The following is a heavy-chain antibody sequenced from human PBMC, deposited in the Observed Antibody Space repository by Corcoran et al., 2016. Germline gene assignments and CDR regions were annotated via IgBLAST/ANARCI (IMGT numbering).Heavy chain of an antibody. D-gene: IGHD3-3*01. CDR2: INHSGST. J-gene: IGHJ6*02. CDR1: GGSFSGYY. CDR3: ARVVTIFGVVTPRSYGMDV. V-gene: IGHV4-34*01. Sequence: QVQLQQWGAGLLKPSETLSLTCAVYGGSFSGYYWSWIRQPPGKGLEWIGEINHSGSTNYNPSLKSRVTISVDTSKNQFSLKLSSVTAADTAVYYWARVVTIFGVVTPRSYGMDVWGQGTTVTVSS.